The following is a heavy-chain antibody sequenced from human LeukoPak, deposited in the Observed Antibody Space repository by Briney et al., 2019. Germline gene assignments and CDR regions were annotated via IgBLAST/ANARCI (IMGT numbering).Heavy chain of an antibody. CDR1: GFTFRDYR. Sequence: GGSLRLSCAASGFTFRDYRMHWVRQAPGKGLVWVSRINSDGSSTNYADSVKGRFTISRDNAKNTLHLQMNSLRAEDTAVYYCARDRYSSTWFDYWGQGTLVTVSS. J-gene: IGHJ4*02. V-gene: IGHV3-74*01. CDR3: ARDRYSSTWFDY. D-gene: IGHD6-13*01. CDR2: INSDGSST.